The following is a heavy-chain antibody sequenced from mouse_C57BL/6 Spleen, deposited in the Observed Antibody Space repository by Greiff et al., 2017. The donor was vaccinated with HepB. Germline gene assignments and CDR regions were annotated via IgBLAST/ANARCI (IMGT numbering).Heavy chain of an antibody. CDR1: GYTFTDYN. D-gene: IGHD1-1*01. Sequence: EVKLVESGPELVKPGASVKIPCKASGYTFTDYNMDWVKQSHGKSLEWIGDINPNNGGTIYNQKFKGKATLTVDKSSSTAYMELRSLTSEDTAVYYCARSYYYGDYFDYWGQGTTLTVSS. V-gene: IGHV1-18*01. CDR2: INPNNGGT. J-gene: IGHJ2*01. CDR3: ARSYYYGDYFDY.